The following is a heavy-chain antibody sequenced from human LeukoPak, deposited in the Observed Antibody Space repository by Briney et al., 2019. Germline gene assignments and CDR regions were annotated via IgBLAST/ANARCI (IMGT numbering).Heavy chain of an antibody. J-gene: IGHJ4*02. D-gene: IGHD3-9*01. CDR3: ASYYDILTGYYAAEWNDY. V-gene: IGHV3-30*04. Sequence: GGSLRLSCAASGFTFSSYAMHWVRQAPGKGLEWVAVISYDGSNKYYADSVKGRFTISRDNSKNTLYLQMNSLRAEDTAVYYCASYYDILTGYYAAEWNDYWGQGTLVTVSS. CDR1: GFTFSSYA. CDR2: ISYDGSNK.